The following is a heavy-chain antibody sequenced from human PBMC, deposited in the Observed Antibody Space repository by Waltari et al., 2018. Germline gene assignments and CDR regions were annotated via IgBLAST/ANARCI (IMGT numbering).Heavy chain of an antibody. CDR2: MRYDGSTR. J-gene: IGHJ6*02. D-gene: IGHD3-10*01. V-gene: IGHV3-33*06. CDR1: GFILRKYD. Sequence: QEHLLQSGGGVVQQGGSLRLSCEAFGFILRKYDMNWVHQAPGKGLEWVAVMRYDGSTRYYADSVKGRFTISRDNSKNTLHLQMNSLRAEDTALYYCAKDRSSDFYYGMDVWGQGTTVTVSS. CDR3: AKDRSSDFYYGMDV.